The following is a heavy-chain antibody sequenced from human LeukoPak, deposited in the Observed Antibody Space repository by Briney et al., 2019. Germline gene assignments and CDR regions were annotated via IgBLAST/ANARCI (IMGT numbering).Heavy chain of an antibody. J-gene: IGHJ6*03. CDR3: ARDTWSSGWLYYYYMDV. Sequence: GGSLRLSCAASGFTFSSYWMHWVRQAPGKGLVWVSRINSDGSSTNYADSVKGRFTISRDNAKNSLYLQMNSLRAEDTAVYYCARDTWSSGWLYYYYMDVWGKGTTVTVSS. CDR2: INSDGSST. CDR1: GFTFSSYW. D-gene: IGHD6-19*01. V-gene: IGHV3-74*01.